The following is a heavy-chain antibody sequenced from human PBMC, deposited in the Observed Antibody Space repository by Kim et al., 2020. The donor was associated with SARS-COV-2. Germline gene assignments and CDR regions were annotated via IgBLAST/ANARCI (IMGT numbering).Heavy chain of an antibody. V-gene: IGHV3-7*01. CDR3: ARVKMSSKNWFDP. D-gene: IGHD6-13*01. CDR2: IKQDGSEK. Sequence: GGSLRLSCAASGFTFSSYWMSWVRQAPGKGLEWVANIKQDGSEKYYVDSVKGRFTISRDNAKNSLYLQMNSLRAEDTAVYYCARVKMSSKNWFDPWGQGTLVTVSS. CDR1: GFTFSSYW. J-gene: IGHJ5*02.